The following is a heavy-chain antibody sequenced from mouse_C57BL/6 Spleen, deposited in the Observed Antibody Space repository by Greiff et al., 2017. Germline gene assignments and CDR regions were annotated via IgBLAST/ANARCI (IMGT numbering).Heavy chain of an antibody. D-gene: IGHD4-1*01. V-gene: IGHV1-61*01. CDR1: GYTFTSYW. Sequence: QVQLQQPGAELVRPGSSVKLSCKASGYTFTSYWMDWVKQRPGQGLEWIGNIYPSDSETHYNPKFKDKATLTVAKSSSTAYMQLSSLTSEDSAVYYCASLSQTGAWFAYWGQGTLVTVSA. CDR2: IYPSDSET. J-gene: IGHJ3*01. CDR3: ASLSQTGAWFAY.